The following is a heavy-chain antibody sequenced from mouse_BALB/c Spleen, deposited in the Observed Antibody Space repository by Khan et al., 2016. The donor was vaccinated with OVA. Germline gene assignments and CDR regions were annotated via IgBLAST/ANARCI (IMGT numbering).Heavy chain of an antibody. J-gene: IGHJ3*01. CDR1: GYAFSNYL. CDR3: SRSGYGFGAY. CDR2: INPGSGGT. D-gene: IGHD3-2*02. V-gene: IGHV1-54*01. Sequence: QVQLQQSGAELVRPGTSVKVSCKASGYAFSNYLIEWLKQRPGQGLEWIGVINPGSGGTKYNEKFKDKATLTADTSSSTAYMQLSNPTSDDSALDFFSRSGYGFGAYWGPGTLVTVAA.